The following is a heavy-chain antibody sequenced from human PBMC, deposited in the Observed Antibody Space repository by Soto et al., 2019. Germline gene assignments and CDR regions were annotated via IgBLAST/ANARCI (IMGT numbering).Heavy chain of an antibody. D-gene: IGHD1-26*01. CDR1: GESLSGYY. CDR3: ARGGSYYYYFYGMDV. CDR2: INQSGST. Sequence: QVQLQEWGAGLLKPSETLSLTCAVYGESLSGYYWTWIRQPPGEGLEWIGEINQSGSTNYNPSLKSRVTISVDTSKSQISLKLSSVTAADTAVYFCARGGSYYYYFYGMDVWGQGTTVTVSS. J-gene: IGHJ6*02. V-gene: IGHV4-34*01.